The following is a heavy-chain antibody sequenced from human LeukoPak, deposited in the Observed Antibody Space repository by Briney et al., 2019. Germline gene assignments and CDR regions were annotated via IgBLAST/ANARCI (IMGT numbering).Heavy chain of an antibody. CDR3: ARGPSGYHNT. CDR1: GFTFSSYS. V-gene: IGHV3-48*01. Sequence: GGSLRLSSAASGFTFSSYSMNWVRQAPGKGLEWVSYISSVSSTIYYADSVKGRFTTSRDNSKNTLYLQMNSLRAEDTAVYYCARGPSGYHNTGGQGTLVTVSS. J-gene: IGHJ4*02. CDR2: ISSVSSTI. D-gene: IGHD5-12*01.